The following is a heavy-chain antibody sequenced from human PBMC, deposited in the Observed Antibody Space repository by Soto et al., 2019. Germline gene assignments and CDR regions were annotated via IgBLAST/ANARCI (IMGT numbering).Heavy chain of an antibody. J-gene: IGHJ4*02. CDR2: IGYSGTPI. Sequence: QVQLVESGGGLVTPGGSLRLSCAASGFTFSDYYMSWIRQAPGKGLEWVSNIGYSGTPIYYADSVKGRFTISRDNAKNSLYLQMNSLRAEDTALYYCARVYHYLDYWGQGTLVTVSS. V-gene: IGHV3-11*01. CDR1: GFTFSDYY. CDR3: ARVYHYLDY. D-gene: IGHD2-2*01.